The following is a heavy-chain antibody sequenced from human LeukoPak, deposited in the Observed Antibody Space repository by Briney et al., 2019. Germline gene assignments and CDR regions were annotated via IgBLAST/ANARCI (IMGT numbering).Heavy chain of an antibody. D-gene: IGHD4-17*01. CDR1: GFTFSSYA. CDR2: ISYDGSNK. J-gene: IGHJ4*02. Sequence: PGRSLRLSCAASGFTFSSYAMHWVRQAPGKGLEWVAVISYDGSNKYYADSVKGRFTISRDNSKNTLYLQMNSLRAEDTAVYYCAREDYGGYVCFDYWGQGTLVTVSS. V-gene: IGHV3-30-3*01. CDR3: AREDYGGYVCFDY.